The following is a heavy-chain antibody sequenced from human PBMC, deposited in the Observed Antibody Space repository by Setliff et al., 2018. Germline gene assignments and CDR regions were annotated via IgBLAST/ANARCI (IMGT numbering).Heavy chain of an antibody. D-gene: IGHD3-16*01. CDR1: GGSFDSDV. Sequence: SVKVSCKASGGSFDSDVITWVRQAPGQGLEWMGRLIPILRKTNYAENFQGRVSITADGSTNTVHMEVTSLRTEDTAVYYCARELRSPFWHIDFWGQGTLVTVSS. CDR2: LIPILRKT. V-gene: IGHV1-69*13. CDR3: ARELRSPFWHIDF. J-gene: IGHJ4*02.